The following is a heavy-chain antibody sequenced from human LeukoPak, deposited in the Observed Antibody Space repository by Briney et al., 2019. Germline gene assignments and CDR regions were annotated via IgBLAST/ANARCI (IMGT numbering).Heavy chain of an antibody. CDR1: GGTFSSYA. CDR3: ARRPLRRDGYNFGWFDP. D-gene: IGHD5-24*01. CDR2: IIPIFGTA. J-gene: IGHJ5*02. V-gene: IGHV1-69*13. Sequence: ASVKVSCKASGGTFSSYAISWVRQAPGQGLEWMGGIIPIFGTANYAQKFQGRVTITADESTSTAYMELSSLRSEDTAVYYCARRPLRRDGYNFGWFDPWGQGTLVTVSS.